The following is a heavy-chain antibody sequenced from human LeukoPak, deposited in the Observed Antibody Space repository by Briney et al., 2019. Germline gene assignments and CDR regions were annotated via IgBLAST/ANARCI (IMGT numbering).Heavy chain of an antibody. CDR3: ARDPNAYGDYYYYGMDV. J-gene: IGHJ6*02. CDR1: GFTVSSNY. D-gene: IGHD4-17*01. CDR2: INSGGST. V-gene: IGHV3-66*02. Sequence: PGGSLRLSCAASGFTVSSNYMSWVRQAPGKGLEWVSVINSGGSTYYADYVKGRFTISRDNSKNTLYLQMNSLRAEDTAVYYCARDPNAYGDYYYYGMDVWGQGTTVTVSS.